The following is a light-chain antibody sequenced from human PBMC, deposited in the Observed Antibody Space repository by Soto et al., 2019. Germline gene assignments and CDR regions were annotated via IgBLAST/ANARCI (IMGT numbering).Light chain of an antibody. CDR2: DAS. Sequence: EIVMTQSPDTLSVSPGETATLSCRASQSVGSNLAWYQQKPGQAPRLLISDASTRAVGLPARFSGSGSGTEFTLTISSLQSEDFAVYYCQQSNNWPKTFGQGTKVDIK. CDR1: QSVGSN. V-gene: IGKV3-15*01. CDR3: QQSNNWPKT. J-gene: IGKJ1*01.